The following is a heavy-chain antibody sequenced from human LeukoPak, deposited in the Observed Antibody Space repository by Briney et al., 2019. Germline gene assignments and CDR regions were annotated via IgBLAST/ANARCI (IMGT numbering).Heavy chain of an antibody. CDR3: ARVSSAGIWDY. V-gene: IGHV4-4*07. CDR2: IYTSGST. Sequence: SETLSLTCTVSGGSFSGYYWSWIRQPAGKGLEWIGRIYTSGSTNYNPSLKSRVTMSVDTSKNQFSLKLSSVTAADTAVYYCARVSSAGIWDYWGQGTLVTISS. CDR1: GGSFSGYY. D-gene: IGHD6-19*01. J-gene: IGHJ4*02.